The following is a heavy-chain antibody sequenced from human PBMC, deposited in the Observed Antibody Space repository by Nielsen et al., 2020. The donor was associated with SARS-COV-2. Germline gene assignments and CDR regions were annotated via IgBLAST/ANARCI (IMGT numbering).Heavy chain of an antibody. CDR1: GFTFSSYA. CDR3: ARGGRGHGFFDS. D-gene: IGHD3-10*01. V-gene: IGHV3-23*01. Sequence: GESLKISCAASGFTFSSYAMSWVRQAPGKGLEWVSAISGSGGSTYYADSVRGRFTISRDNTRKSLFLQMNSLRAEDTALYYCARGGRGHGFFDSWGQGTLVTVSS. CDR2: ISGSGGST. J-gene: IGHJ4*02.